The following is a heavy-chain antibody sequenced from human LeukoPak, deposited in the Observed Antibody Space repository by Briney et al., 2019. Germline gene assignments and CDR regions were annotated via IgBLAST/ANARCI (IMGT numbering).Heavy chain of an antibody. V-gene: IGHV3-23*01. CDR2: ISGSGGST. CDR3: AKAEPIEQLVLYYYYYMDV. Sequence: PGGSLRLSCAASGFTISSYAMSWVRQAPGKGLEWVSAISGSGGSTYYADSVKGRFTISRDNSKNTLYLQMNSLRAEDTAVYYCAKAEPIEQLVLYYYYYMDVWGKGTTVTVSS. CDR1: GFTISSYA. D-gene: IGHD6-13*01. J-gene: IGHJ6*03.